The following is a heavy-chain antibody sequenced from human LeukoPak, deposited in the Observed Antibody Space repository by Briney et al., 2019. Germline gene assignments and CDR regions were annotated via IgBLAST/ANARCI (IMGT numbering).Heavy chain of an antibody. J-gene: IGHJ6*03. CDR2: IKQDGSEK. V-gene: IGHV3-7*04. CDR1: GLTFSSYW. CDR3: ARGRTQNYYYMDV. Sequence: GGSLRLSCAASGLTFSSYWMSWVRQAPGKGLEWVANIKQDGSEKYYVDSVKGRFTISRDNAKNSLYLQMNSLRAEDTAVYYCARGRTQNYYYMDVWGKGTTVTVSS.